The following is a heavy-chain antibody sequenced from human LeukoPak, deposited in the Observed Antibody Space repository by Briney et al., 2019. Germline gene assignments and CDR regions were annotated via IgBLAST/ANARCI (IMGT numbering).Heavy chain of an antibody. CDR2: ISSSGSTI. V-gene: IGHV3-48*03. CDR1: GFTFSSYE. D-gene: IGHD2-8*01. CDR3: ARSYPYCTNGVCYTWYFDL. Sequence: GGSLRLSCAASGFTFSSYEMNWVRQAPGKGLEWVSYISSSGSTIYYADSVKGRFTISRDNAKNSLYLQMNSLRAEDTAVYYCARSYPYCTNGVCYTWYFDLWGRGTLVTVSS. J-gene: IGHJ2*01.